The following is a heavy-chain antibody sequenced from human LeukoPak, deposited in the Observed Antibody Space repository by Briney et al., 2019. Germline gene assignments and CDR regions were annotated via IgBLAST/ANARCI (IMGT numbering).Heavy chain of an antibody. CDR1: GYTFTSYA. CDR2: INAGNGNT. J-gene: IGHJ6*02. Sequence: GASVKVSCKASGYTFTSYAMHWVRQAPGQRLEWMGWINAGNGNTKYSQKFQGRVTITRDTSASTAYMELSSLRSEDTAVYYCASGAGSGYGFFYYGMDVWGQGTTVTVSS. D-gene: IGHD5-12*01. CDR3: ASGAGSGYGFFYYGMDV. V-gene: IGHV1-3*01.